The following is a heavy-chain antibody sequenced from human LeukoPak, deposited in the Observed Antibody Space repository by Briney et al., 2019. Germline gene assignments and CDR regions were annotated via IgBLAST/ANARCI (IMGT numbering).Heavy chain of an antibody. CDR1: GFTFDDYA. D-gene: IGHD6-6*01. CDR3: AKALGQLVSGFDP. Sequence: GGSRRLSCAASGFTFDDYAMHWVRQAPGKGLNWVSGISWNSGSIGYADSVKGRFTISRDNAKNSLYLQMNSLRAEDTALYYCAKALGQLVSGFDPWGQGTLVTVSS. CDR2: ISWNSGSI. J-gene: IGHJ5*02. V-gene: IGHV3-9*01.